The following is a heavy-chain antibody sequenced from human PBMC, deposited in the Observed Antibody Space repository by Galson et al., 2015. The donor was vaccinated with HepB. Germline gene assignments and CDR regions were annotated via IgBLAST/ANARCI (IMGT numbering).Heavy chain of an antibody. Sequence: FLRLSCAASGFIVRTSYMSWVRQAPGKGLEWVSTIYSGGHGYYTDSVKGRFSISRDTNKNTIYLQMNNLGADDTAVYYCASPFCIDIWGQGTMVIVSS. CDR2: IYSGGHG. CDR3: ASPFCIDI. CDR1: GFIVRTSY. V-gene: IGHV3-53*01. J-gene: IGHJ3*02. D-gene: IGHD3-3*01.